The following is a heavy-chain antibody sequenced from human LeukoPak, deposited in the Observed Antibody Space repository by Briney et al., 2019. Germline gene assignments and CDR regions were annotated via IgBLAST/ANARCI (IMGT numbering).Heavy chain of an antibody. CDR2: IRSKANSYAT. Sequence: PGGSLKLSCAASGFTFSGSAMPWVRQASGKGLEWVGRIRSKANSYATAYAASVKGTFTISRDDSKNTAYLQMNSLKTEDTAVYYCTRRPYYYDSSGYPYGMDVWGQGTTVTVSS. V-gene: IGHV3-73*01. CDR3: TRRPYYYDSSGYPYGMDV. J-gene: IGHJ6*02. D-gene: IGHD3-22*01. CDR1: GFTFSGSA.